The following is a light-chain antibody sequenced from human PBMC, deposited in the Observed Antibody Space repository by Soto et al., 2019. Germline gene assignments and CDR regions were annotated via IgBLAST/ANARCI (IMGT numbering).Light chain of an antibody. V-gene: IGKV1-5*01. CDR1: QSISRW. CDR3: HRYADYPST. Sequence: DIQMTQSPSTLSASVGDRVTVTCRASQSISRWLAWLQQKPGKAPRLLMYGVSTLHSGVPSRFSGSGSGAEFTLTISSLQPDDFATYYCHRYADYPSTFGQGTKVEMK. CDR2: GVS. J-gene: IGKJ1*01.